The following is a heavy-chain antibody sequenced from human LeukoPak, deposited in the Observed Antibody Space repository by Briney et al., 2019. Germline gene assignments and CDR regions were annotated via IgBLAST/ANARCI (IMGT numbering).Heavy chain of an antibody. CDR2: INPNTGGA. D-gene: IGHD3-22*01. CDR1: GYSFTDYR. CDR3: ARDFFDRDSSGSGIAY. V-gene: IGHV1-2*02. J-gene: IGHJ4*02. Sequence: ASVKVSCRASGYSFTDYRMHWVRQAPGQGLEWMGWINPNTGGAHYAQNFQGRVTMTRDTSISTAYMELSSLRSDDTAVYYCARDFFDRDSSGSGIAYWGQGTLVTVSS.